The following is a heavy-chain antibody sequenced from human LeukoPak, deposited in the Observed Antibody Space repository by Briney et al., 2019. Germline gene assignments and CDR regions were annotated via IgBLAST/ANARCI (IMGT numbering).Heavy chain of an antibody. V-gene: IGHV1-2*02. D-gene: IGHD1-26*01. CDR3: ARGPYSRPQTLGY. CDR2: INPNSGGT. CDR1: GYTFTGYY. J-gene: IGHJ4*02. Sequence: ASVNVSCKASGYTFTGYYMHWVRQAPGQGLEWMGWINPNSGGTNYAQKFQGRVTMTRDTSISTAYMELSRLRSDDTAVYYCARGPYSRPQTLGYWGQGTLVTVSS.